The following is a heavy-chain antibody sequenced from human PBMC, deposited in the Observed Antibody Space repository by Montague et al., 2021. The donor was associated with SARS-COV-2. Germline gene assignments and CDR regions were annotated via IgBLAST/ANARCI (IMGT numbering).Heavy chain of an antibody. CDR3: ARDLDSFYGMDV. J-gene: IGHJ6*02. CDR2: IYYSGST. Sequence: SETLSLTCTVSGGSISSSSYYWGWIRQPPGKGLEWIGSIYYSGSTYYNPSLKSRVTISVDTSKSQFSLKLSSVTAADTAVYYCARDLDSFYGMDVWGQGTTVTVSS. V-gene: IGHV4-39*07. CDR1: GGSISSSSYY.